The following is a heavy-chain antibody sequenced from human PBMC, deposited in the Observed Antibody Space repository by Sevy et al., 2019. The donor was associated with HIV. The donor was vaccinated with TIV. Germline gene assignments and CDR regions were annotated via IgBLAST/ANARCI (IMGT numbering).Heavy chain of an antibody. D-gene: IGHD3-10*01. CDR3: ARGLTMVQGVITRGFDY. Sequence: ASVKVSCKASGGTFSSYAISWVRQAPGQGLEWMGGIIPIFGTANYAQKFQGRVTITADESTSTAYMELSSLRSEDTAVYYCARGLTMVQGVITRGFDYWGQGTLVTVSS. J-gene: IGHJ4*02. CDR1: GGTFSSYA. CDR2: IIPIFGTA. V-gene: IGHV1-69*13.